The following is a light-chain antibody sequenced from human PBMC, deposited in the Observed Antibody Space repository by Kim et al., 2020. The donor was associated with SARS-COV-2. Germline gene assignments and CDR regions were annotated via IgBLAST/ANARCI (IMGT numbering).Light chain of an antibody. J-gene: IGKJ5*01. V-gene: IGKV1-39*01. CDR3: QQSFSPPIT. CDR1: QRIDTS. CDR2: GAS. Sequence: DIQMTQSPSSLPASVGDSVTISCRASQRIDTSLNWHQHKSGQAPKFLIYGASGLVRGAPSRFRASGSGTEFRLTISSLQPEDFATYYCQQSFSPPITFGQGTRLEIK.